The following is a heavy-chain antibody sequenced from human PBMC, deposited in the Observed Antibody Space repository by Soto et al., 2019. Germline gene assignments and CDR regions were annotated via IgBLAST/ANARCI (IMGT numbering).Heavy chain of an antibody. Sequence: PSETLSLTCTVSGGPIRSSSHYWGWIRQSPGTGLEWIGSIDESGDSYYNPSLKGRVTIFVDTSKNQFSLKLISVTGADSAIYFCAREGGYVDYWGQGTLVTVS. CDR1: GGPIRSSSHY. D-gene: IGHD1-1*01. CDR2: IDESGDS. V-gene: IGHV4-39*02. CDR3: AREGGYVDY. J-gene: IGHJ4*02.